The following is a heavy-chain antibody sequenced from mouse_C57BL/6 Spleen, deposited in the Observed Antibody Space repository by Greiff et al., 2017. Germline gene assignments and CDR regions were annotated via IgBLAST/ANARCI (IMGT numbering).Heavy chain of an antibody. CDR3: SYGYAIDY. CDR1: GYAFSSYW. CDR2: IYPGDGYT. Sequence: QVQLQQSGAELVKPGASVKISCKASGYAFSSYWMNWVKQRPGQGLEWIGQIYPGDGYTNYNGKFKGKATLTADKSSSTAYMQLSSLTTEDSAVYFCSYGYAIDYWGQGTSVTVSS. D-gene: IGHD1-1*01. J-gene: IGHJ4*01. V-gene: IGHV1-80*01.